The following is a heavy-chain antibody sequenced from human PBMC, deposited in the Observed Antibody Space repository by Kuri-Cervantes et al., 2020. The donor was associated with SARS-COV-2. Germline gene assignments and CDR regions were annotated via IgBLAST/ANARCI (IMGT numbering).Heavy chain of an antibody. CDR3: ARGDCSSTSCYGPFAFDI. J-gene: IGHJ3*02. Sequence: GESLKISCAASGFTFSSYEMNWVRQAPGKGLEWVSYISSSGSTIYYADSVKGRFTISRDSAKNSLYLQMNSLRAEDTAVYYCARGDCSSTSCYGPFAFDIWGQGTMVTVSS. V-gene: IGHV3-48*03. D-gene: IGHD2-2*01. CDR1: GFTFSSYE. CDR2: ISSSGSTI.